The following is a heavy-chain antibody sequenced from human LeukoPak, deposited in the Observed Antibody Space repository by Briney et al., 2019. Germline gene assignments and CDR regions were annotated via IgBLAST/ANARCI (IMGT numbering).Heavy chain of an antibody. CDR2: INHSGST. J-gene: IGHJ6*02. V-gene: IGHV4-34*01. CDR3: ASTVAGRDYYYYYGMDV. CDR1: GGSFSGYY. Sequence: SETLSLTCAVYGGSFSGYYWSWIRQPPGKGLGWIGEINHSGSTNYNPSLKSRVTISVDTSKNQFSLKLSSVTAADTAVYYCASTVAGRDYYYYYGMDVWGQGTTVTVSS. D-gene: IGHD6-19*01.